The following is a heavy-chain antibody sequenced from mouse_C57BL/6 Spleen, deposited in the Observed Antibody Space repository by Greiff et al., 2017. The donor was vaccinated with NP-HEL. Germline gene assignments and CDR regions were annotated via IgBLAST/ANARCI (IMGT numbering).Heavy chain of an antibody. CDR1: GYTFTDYN. CDR3: ARWGTGTFDY. D-gene: IGHD4-1*01. V-gene: IGHV1-22*01. J-gene: IGHJ2*01. Sequence: EVKLLESGPELVKPGASVKMSCKASGYTFTDYNMHWVKQSHGKSLEWIGYINPNNGGTSYNQKFKGKATLTVNKSSSTAYMELRSLTSEDSAVYYCARWGTGTFDYWGQGTTLTVSS. CDR2: INPNNGGT.